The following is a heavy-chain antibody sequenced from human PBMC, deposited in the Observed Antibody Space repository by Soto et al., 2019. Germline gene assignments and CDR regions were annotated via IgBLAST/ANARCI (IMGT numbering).Heavy chain of an antibody. Sequence: QVQLVQSGAEVKKPGASVKVSCKASGYTFTSYGISWVRQAPGQGLEWMGRISGYNGNTNYAQKLKGRVTMTTDTATSTAYKERRSLRSHDTAVYYCARDAPPDDCWGQGTLVTVSS. CDR3: ARDAPPDDC. J-gene: IGHJ4*02. CDR1: GYTFTSYG. CDR2: ISGYNGNT. V-gene: IGHV1-18*01.